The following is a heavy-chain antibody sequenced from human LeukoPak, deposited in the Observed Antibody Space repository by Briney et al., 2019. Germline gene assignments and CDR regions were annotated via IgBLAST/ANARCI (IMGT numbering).Heavy chain of an antibody. D-gene: IGHD4-23*01. J-gene: IGHJ4*02. Sequence: GGSLRLSCAASGFTFSSYWMNWVRQAPGKGLVWVSRIASDGSSTTYADSAKGRFSISRDNAKNTLYLQMNSLRVEDTAVYYCARGRPHGNDYWGQGTLVTVSS. CDR2: IASDGSST. V-gene: IGHV3-74*01. CDR3: ARGRPHGNDY. CDR1: GFTFSSYW.